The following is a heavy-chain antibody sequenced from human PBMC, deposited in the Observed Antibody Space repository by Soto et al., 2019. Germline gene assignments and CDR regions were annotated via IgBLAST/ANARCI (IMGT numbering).Heavy chain of an antibody. CDR2: IYYSGST. V-gene: IGHV4-59*01. CDR1: RCSIKRYY. Sequence: SETLSLTCTVSRCSIKRYYWSCIRQPPGKGLEWIGFIYYSGSTYYNPSLKSRVTISVDTSKSQFSLELSPVTAADTAVYYCARGYYYYMDVWGKGTTVTVSS. CDR3: ARGYYYYMDV. J-gene: IGHJ6*03.